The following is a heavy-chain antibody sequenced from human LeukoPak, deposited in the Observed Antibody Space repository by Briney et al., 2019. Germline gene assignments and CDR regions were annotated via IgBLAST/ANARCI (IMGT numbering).Heavy chain of an antibody. CDR2: IYPSDSDT. Sequence: GESLKISCKGSGYSFTSYWIGWVRQMPGKGLEWMGIIYPSDSDTRYSPSFQGQVTISVDKSISTAYLQWSSPKASDTAMYYCARTSKYSSSSRWSDPWGQGTLVTVSS. V-gene: IGHV5-51*01. D-gene: IGHD6-6*01. CDR1: GYSFTSYW. CDR3: ARTSKYSSSSRWSDP. J-gene: IGHJ5*02.